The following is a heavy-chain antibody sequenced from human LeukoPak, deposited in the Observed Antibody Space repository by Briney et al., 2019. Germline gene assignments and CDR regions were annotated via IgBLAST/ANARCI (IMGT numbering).Heavy chain of an antibody. J-gene: IGHJ4*02. CDR2: ISYSGTT. CDR3: ARDNIASSTISYYFDY. D-gene: IGHD2-2*01. Sequence: ETLSLTCTVSGGSISSYYWGWIRQPPGKGLEWIGYISYSGTTNYNPSLKSRVTISLDTSKNQFSLKLSSVTAADTAVYYCARDNIASSTISYYFDYWGQGTLVTVSS. V-gene: IGHV4-59*01. CDR1: GGSISSYY.